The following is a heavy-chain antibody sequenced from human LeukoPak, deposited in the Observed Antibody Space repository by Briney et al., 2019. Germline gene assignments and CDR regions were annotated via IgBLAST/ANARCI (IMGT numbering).Heavy chain of an antibody. Sequence: PGGSLRLSRAASGFTFSSYAMHWVRQAPGKGLEWVAVISYDGSNKYYADSVKGRLTISSDNSKNTLYLQMNSLRAEDTAVYYCARDTAVERWLQSHYYYGMGVWGQGTTVTVSS. D-gene: IGHD5-24*01. J-gene: IGHJ6*02. CDR3: ARDTAVERWLQSHYYYGMGV. CDR1: GFTFSSYA. V-gene: IGHV3-30-3*01. CDR2: ISYDGSNK.